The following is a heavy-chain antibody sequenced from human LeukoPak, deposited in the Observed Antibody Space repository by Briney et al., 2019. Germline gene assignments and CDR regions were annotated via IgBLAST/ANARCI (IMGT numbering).Heavy chain of an antibody. CDR2: INPNSGGT. CDR3: ARDQGDSGYQLLYLLDY. CDR1: GYTFTGYY. J-gene: IGHJ4*02. V-gene: IGHV1-2*02. Sequence: GASVKVSCKASGYTFTGYYMHWVRQAPGPGLEWMGWINPNSGGTNYAQKFQGRVTMTRDTSISTAYMELSRLRSDDTAVYYCARDQGDSGYQLLYLLDYWGQGTLVTVSS. D-gene: IGHD2-2*02.